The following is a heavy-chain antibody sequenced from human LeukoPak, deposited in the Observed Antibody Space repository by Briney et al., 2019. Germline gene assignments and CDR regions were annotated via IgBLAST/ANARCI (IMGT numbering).Heavy chain of an antibody. CDR2: IRQDGDLK. J-gene: IGHJ4*02. V-gene: IGHV3-7*01. Sequence: PGGSLRLSCTGSGFTFSSCWMSWVRQAPGKGLEWVANIRQDGDLKHYMDSVRGRFTISRDNAENSLYLQMNSLRAEDTAIYYCAREIVGTIKSYFDYWGQGTLVTASS. CDR3: AREIVGTIKSYFDY. D-gene: IGHD1-26*01. CDR1: GFTFSSCW.